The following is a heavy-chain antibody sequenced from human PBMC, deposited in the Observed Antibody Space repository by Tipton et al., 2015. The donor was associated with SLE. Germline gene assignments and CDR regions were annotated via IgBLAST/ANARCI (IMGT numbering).Heavy chain of an antibody. CDR2: IYYSGST. J-gene: IGHJ3*02. D-gene: IGHD7-27*01. Sequence: TLSLTCTVSGGSISSYYWSWIRQPPGKGLEWIGYIYYSGSTNYNPSLKSRVTISVDTSKNQFSLKLSSVTAADTAVYYCARDGHPGDRGSDAFDIWGQGTMVTVSS. CDR1: GGSISSYY. CDR3: ARDGHPGDRGSDAFDI. V-gene: IGHV4-59*01.